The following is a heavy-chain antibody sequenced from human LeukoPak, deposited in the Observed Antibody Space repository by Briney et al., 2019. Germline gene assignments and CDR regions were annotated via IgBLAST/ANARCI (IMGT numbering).Heavy chain of an antibody. J-gene: IGHJ4*02. CDR3: TELHYYASRY. D-gene: IGHD3-10*01. CDR2: IKQDASQE. CDR1: GFTFSSYW. Sequence: PGGSLRLSCAASGFTFSSYWMSWVRQAPGKGPEWVAHIKQDASQEYHVDSVKGRFTISRDNAKNSLYLQMNSLRAEDTAVYYCTELHYYASRYWGQGTLVTVSS. V-gene: IGHV3-7*03.